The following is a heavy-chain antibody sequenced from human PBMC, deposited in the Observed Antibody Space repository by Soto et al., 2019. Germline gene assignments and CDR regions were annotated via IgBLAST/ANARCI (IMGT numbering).Heavy chain of an antibody. CDR1: GFSFRDYG. V-gene: IGHV3-7*01. CDR2: INQAGSIK. J-gene: IGHJ4*02. Sequence: GGSLRLSCAASGFSFRDYGMHWVRQAPGKGLEWVANINQAGSIKNYVDSVKGRFTVSRDNAKNSVSLQMNNLTAEDTAVYYCTREDSIIIPAVADFWGQGTLVTVSS. D-gene: IGHD6-19*01. CDR3: TREDSIIIPAVADF.